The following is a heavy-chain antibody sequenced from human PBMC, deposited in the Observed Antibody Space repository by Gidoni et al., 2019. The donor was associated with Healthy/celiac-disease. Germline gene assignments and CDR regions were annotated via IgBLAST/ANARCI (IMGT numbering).Heavy chain of an antibody. J-gene: IGHJ3*02. CDR2: ISAYNGNK. CDR3: ARGGPGYYDSSGKGGGAFDI. V-gene: IGHV1-18*01. CDR1: GYTFTSYG. Sequence: QVQLVQSGAEVKKPGASVKVSCNASGYTFTSYGISWVRQAPGQGLEWMGWISAYNGNKNYAQKRQGRVTMTTKTSTSTAYMELRSLRSDDTAVYYCARGGPGYYDSSGKGGGAFDIWGQGTMVTVSS. D-gene: IGHD3-22*01.